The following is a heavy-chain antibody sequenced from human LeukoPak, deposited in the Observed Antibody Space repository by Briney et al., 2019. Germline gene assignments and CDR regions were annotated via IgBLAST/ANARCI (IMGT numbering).Heavy chain of an antibody. CDR1: GFTFSSYW. V-gene: IGHV3-7*01. CDR2: IKQDGSEK. D-gene: IGHD3-9*01. CDR3: ARDRYYDILTGYYYYYYYMDV. J-gene: IGHJ6*03. Sequence: PGGSLRLSCAASGFTFSSYWMSWVRQAPGKGLEWVANIKQDGSEKYYVDSVKGRFTISRDNAKNSLYLQMNSLRAEDTAVYYCARDRYYDILTGYYYYYYYMDVWGQGTLVAVSS.